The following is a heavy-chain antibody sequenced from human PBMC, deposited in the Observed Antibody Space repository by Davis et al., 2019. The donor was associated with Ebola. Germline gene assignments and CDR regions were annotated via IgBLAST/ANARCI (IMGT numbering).Heavy chain of an antibody. V-gene: IGHV5-51*01. CDR1: GYSFTNMW. J-gene: IGHJ6*02. D-gene: IGHD6-19*01. CDR3: ARYSRAVAGRMDV. Sequence: GESLKISCKGSGYSFTNMWIGWVRQMPGKGLEWMGIIYPGDSDTTYSPSFQGQVTISADRSISTAYLHWSSLKASDTAMYYCARYSRAVAGRMDVWGQGTTVTVSS. CDR2: IYPGDSDT.